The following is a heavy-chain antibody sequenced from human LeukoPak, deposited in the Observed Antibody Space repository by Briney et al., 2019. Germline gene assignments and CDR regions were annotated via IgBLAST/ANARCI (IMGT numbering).Heavy chain of an antibody. CDR3: ASNPTILGSISSGLGYYYYYMDV. CDR2: IIPIFGTA. V-gene: IGHV1-69*06. CDR1: GGTFSSYA. Sequence: SVKVSCKASGGTFSSYAISWVRQAPGQGLEWMGGIIPIFGTANYAQKFQGRVTITADKSTSTAYMELSSLRSEDTAVYYCASNPTILGSISSGLGYYYYYMDVWGKGTTVTVSS. D-gene: IGHD6-6*01. J-gene: IGHJ6*03.